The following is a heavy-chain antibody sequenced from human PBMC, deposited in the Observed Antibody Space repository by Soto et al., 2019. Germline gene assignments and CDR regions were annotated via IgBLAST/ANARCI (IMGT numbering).Heavy chain of an antibody. Sequence: QVQLVQSGAEVKKPGSSVKVSCKASGGTFSRYAIIWVRQAPGQGLECMGGIIPIFGTANYAQKFQGRVTITADESTSPAYMELSSLRSEDTAVYYCARDGSYCGGDCYSVNDYFQHWGQGTLVTVSS. J-gene: IGHJ1*01. D-gene: IGHD2-21*02. CDR1: GGTFSRYA. V-gene: IGHV1-69*12. CDR3: ARDGSYCGGDCYSVNDYFQH. CDR2: IIPIFGTA.